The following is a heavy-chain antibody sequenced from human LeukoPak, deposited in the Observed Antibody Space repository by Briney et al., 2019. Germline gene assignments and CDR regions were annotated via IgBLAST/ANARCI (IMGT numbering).Heavy chain of an antibody. D-gene: IGHD2-15*01. J-gene: IGHJ4*02. Sequence: AGGSLRLSCAASGFTFSSYGMHWVRQAPGKGLEWVAVMYYDGISKYYADSVKGRFTISRDNSKNTLYLQMNSLRVEDTAVYYCARDYYCSGGSCLYFDYWGQGTLVTVSS. V-gene: IGHV3-33*01. CDR3: ARDYYCSGGSCLYFDY. CDR1: GFTFSSYG. CDR2: MYYDGISK.